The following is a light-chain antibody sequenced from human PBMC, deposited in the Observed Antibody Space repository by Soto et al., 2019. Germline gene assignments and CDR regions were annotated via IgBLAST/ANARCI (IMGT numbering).Light chain of an antibody. CDR2: GNN. V-gene: IGLV1-44*01. J-gene: IGLJ3*02. CDR1: SSNIGSSP. CDR3: APWDDNLNGPV. Sequence: QSVLTQPPSASGTPGQRVTISCSGSSSNIGSSPVNWYQQLPGMAPRLLIYGNNQRPSGVPDRFSGSKSGTSASLAIGGLQSEDEADYYCAPWDDNLNGPVFGGGTKVTVL.